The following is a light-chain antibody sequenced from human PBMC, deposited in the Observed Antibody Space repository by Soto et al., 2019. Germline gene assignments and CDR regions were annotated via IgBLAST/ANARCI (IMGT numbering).Light chain of an antibody. Sequence: QSVLTQPPSVSGAPGQRVTISCTGSSSNIGRGYDVHWYQQLPGSAPRLLLSGDSNRPSGVPDRFSGSRSGTSASLAITGLQAEDEADYYCATWDDSVYVFGTGTKLTVL. CDR2: GDS. CDR1: SSNIGRGYD. V-gene: IGLV1-40*01. J-gene: IGLJ1*01. CDR3: ATWDDSVYV.